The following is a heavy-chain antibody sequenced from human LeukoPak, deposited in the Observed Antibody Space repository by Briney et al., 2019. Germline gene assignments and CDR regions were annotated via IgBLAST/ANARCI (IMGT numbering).Heavy chain of an antibody. V-gene: IGHV4-39*07. D-gene: IGHD3-16*01. CDR2: INHSGST. J-gene: IGHJ4*02. Sequence: SETLSLTCTVSGGSISSGGYYWSWIRQPPGKGLEWIGEINHSGSTNYNPSLKSRVTISVDTSKNQFSLKLSSVTAADTAVYYCARGTYVWGSYQRYSQYYFDYWGQGTLVTVSS. CDR3: ARGTYVWGSYQRYSQYYFDY. CDR1: GGSISSGGYY.